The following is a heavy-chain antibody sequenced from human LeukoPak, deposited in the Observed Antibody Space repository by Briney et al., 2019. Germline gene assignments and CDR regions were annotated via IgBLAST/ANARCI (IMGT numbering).Heavy chain of an antibody. CDR3: ARAGARISMLRGGLDY. J-gene: IGHJ4*02. D-gene: IGHD2-8*01. CDR1: GYTFGTYG. CDR2: ISAYNDKT. Sequence: ASVKVSCKASGYTFGTYGISWVRQAPGQGLEWMGWISAYNDKTNYAKKYEGRVTMTTDTSTTTAYMELRSLTSDDTAVYYCARAGARISMLRGGLDYWGQGTLVTVSS. V-gene: IGHV1-18*04.